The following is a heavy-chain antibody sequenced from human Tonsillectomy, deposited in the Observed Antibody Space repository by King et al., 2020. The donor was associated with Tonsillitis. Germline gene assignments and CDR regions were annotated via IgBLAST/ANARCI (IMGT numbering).Heavy chain of an antibody. D-gene: IGHD2-21*01. CDR1: GGSFSGYY. V-gene: IGHV4-34*01. Sequence: QVQLQQWGAGLLKPSETLSLTCAVYGGSFSGYYWSWIRQPPGKGLEWIGEINHSGSTNNNPSLKSRVTISVDTSKNQFSLKLSYVTAADTAVYYCARYFGSYELDPWGQGTLVTVSS. CDR2: INHSGST. CDR3: ARYFGSYELDP. J-gene: IGHJ5*02.